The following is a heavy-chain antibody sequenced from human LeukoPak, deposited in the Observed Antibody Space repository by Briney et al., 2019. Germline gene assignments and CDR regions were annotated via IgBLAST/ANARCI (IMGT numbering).Heavy chain of an antibody. J-gene: IGHJ6*03. CDR3: ARLAYCSNDVCYSNYYYSMDV. V-gene: IGHV5-51*01. CDR2: TYPDDSDT. Sequence: GESLKISCKGSGYTFSSYWIGWVRQMPGKGLEWMGITYPDDSDTRYSPSFQGQVTISADKSISTPYLQWSSLKASDTAMYYCARLAYCSNDVCYSNYYYSMDVWGKGTTVTVSS. CDR1: GYTFSSYW. D-gene: IGHD2-8*01.